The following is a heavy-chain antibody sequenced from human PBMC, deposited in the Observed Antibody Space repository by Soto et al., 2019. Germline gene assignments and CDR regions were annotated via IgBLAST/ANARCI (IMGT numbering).Heavy chain of an antibody. CDR1: GFTFNTYA. V-gene: IGHV3-23*01. Sequence: PGGSLRLSCAASGFTFNTYAMTWVRQAPGKGLEWVSRIIGSGGSTYYADSVKGRFTISRDNSKNTPYLQMNSLRVEDTAVYYCAAPRRSAGWYFDLWGRGTLVTVSS. CDR2: IIGSGGST. CDR3: AAPRRSAGWYFDL. J-gene: IGHJ2*01. D-gene: IGHD3-3*01.